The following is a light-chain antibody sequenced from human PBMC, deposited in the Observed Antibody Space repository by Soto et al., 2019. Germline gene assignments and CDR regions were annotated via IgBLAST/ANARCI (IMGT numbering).Light chain of an antibody. CDR2: AAS. J-gene: IGKJ4*01. Sequence: IQLTQSPSCLSSSLVDRVTITCRGTQGIGSYLAWYQQKPGKAPKLLIYAASTLHSGVPSRFSGSGSDTDSTLTISSLQPEDFATYYCQQRNNYPLTFGGGTKVDIK. CDR3: QQRNNYPLT. CDR1: QGIGSY. V-gene: IGKV1-9*01.